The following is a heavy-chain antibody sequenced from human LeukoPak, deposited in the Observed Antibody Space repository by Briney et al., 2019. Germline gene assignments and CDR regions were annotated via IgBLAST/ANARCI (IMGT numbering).Heavy chain of an antibody. Sequence: GGSLRLSCAASGFTFDDYAMHWVRQAPGKGLEWVSGISWNSGSIGYADSVKGRFTISRDNAKNSLYLQMNSLRAEDTALYYCAKGTAAGTSYYFDYWGQGTLVTVSS. CDR2: ISWNSGSI. D-gene: IGHD6-13*01. J-gene: IGHJ4*02. CDR3: AKGTAAGTSYYFDY. V-gene: IGHV3-9*01. CDR1: GFTFDDYA.